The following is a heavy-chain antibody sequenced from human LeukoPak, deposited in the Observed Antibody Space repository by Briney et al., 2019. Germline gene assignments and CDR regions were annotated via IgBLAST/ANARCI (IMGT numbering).Heavy chain of an antibody. V-gene: IGHV3-7*01. CDR3: ARACSSGWPDYFDY. J-gene: IGHJ4*02. D-gene: IGHD6-19*01. CDR1: GFTFSSYW. CDR2: IKQDGSEK. Sequence: GSLRLSCAASGFTFSSYWMSWVRQAPGKGLEWVANIKQDGSEKYYVDSVKGRFTISRDNAKNSLYLQMNSLRAEDTAVYYCARACSSGWPDYFDYWGQGTLVTVSS.